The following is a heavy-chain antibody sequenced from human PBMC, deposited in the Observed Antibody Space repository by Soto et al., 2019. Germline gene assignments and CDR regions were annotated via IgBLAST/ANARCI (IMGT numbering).Heavy chain of an antibody. J-gene: IGHJ6*02. V-gene: IGHV4-59*01. Sequence: PSETLSLTCTVSGGSISSYYWIWIRQPPGKGLEWMGYIDYSGSTNYNPSLKGRVTISVDTSKNQFSLKLSSVTAADTAVYYCARVGDRAMVMAYYYGMDVWGQGTTVTVSS. CDR2: IDYSGST. CDR3: ARVGDRAMVMAYYYGMDV. D-gene: IGHD5-18*01. CDR1: GGSISSYY.